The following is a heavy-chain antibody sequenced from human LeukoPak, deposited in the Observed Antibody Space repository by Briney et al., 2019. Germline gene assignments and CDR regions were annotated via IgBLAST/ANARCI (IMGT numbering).Heavy chain of an antibody. CDR2: ISSSNSYI. Sequence: GGSLRLSCAASVFTFSSYSMRWVRQAPGKGVEWVSYISSSNSYIYYADSVKGRFTISRDNAKNSLYLQMNSLRAEDTAVYYCARGEYYYDSSGSSPLFDYWGQGTLVTVSS. D-gene: IGHD3-22*01. V-gene: IGHV3-21*05. CDR3: ARGEYYYDSSGSSPLFDY. J-gene: IGHJ4*02. CDR1: VFTFSSYS.